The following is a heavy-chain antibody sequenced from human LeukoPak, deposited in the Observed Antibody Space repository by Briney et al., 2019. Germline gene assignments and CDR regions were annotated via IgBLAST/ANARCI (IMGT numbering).Heavy chain of an antibody. CDR3: AKESLVRGDLDY. V-gene: IGHV3-9*01. J-gene: IGHJ4*02. D-gene: IGHD3-10*01. Sequence: GGSLRLSCAASGFPFNTYGMHWVRQAPGKGLEWVSGISWNSGSIGYADSVKGRFTISRDNAKNSLYLQMNSLRAEDTALYYCAKESLVRGDLDYWGQGTLVTVSS. CDR1: GFPFNTYG. CDR2: ISWNSGSI.